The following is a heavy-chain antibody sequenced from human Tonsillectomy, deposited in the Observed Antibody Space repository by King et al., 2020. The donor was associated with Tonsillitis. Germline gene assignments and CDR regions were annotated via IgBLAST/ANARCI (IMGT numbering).Heavy chain of an antibody. J-gene: IGHJ4*02. V-gene: IGHV4-59*01. CDR2: VFHSGDT. D-gene: IGHD3-3*01. CDR1: VASNNGYY. CDR3: VRVRSYYDLLFDY. Sequence: VQLQESGPGLVTPSETLSLTCTVSVASNNGYYWGWIRQPPGEGLHWVGHVFHSGDTNYNPSPNGGVTISVDTSKNQLSLRLSSVTAADTAVYYCVRVRSYYDLLFDYWGQGTLVIVSS.